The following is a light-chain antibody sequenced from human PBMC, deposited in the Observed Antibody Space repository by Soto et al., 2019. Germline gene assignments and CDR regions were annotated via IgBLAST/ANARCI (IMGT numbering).Light chain of an antibody. J-gene: IGLJ1*01. V-gene: IGLV2-23*03. Sequence: QSALTQPASVSGSPGQSITISCTGTSSDVGTYNLVSWYQQEPGKAPKLMIFEGSKRPSGVSNRFSGSKSGNTASLTISGLKYEDEADYYCCSYARSSTLVFGTGTKVXVL. CDR1: SSDVGTYNL. CDR2: EGS. CDR3: CSYARSSTLV.